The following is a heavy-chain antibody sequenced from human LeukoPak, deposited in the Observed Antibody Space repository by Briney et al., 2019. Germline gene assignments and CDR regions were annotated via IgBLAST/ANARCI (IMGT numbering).Heavy chain of an antibody. V-gene: IGHV4-39*07. Sequence: SETLSLTCSVSGGSVSNTLYYWAWIRQPPGKGLEWIGSIYYNEDTYYNPSLKSRVTISFDTSESQVSLHLGSVTAADTAIYYCARGPNTVGNYRASDIWGQGTMVIVSS. CDR1: GGSVSNTLYY. D-gene: IGHD4-11*01. CDR2: IYYNEDT. CDR3: ARGPNTVGNYRASDI. J-gene: IGHJ3*02.